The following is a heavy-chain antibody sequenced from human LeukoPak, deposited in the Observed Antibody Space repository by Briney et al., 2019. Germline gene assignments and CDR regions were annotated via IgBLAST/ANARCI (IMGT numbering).Heavy chain of an antibody. V-gene: IGHV4-59*06. D-gene: IGHD3-10*01. Sequence: KSSETLSLTCTVYGGSFSNYCWTWIRQPPGKGLEWIGNIFYTGSTYYNSSLKSRVTIFLDTSKTQFSLKLSSVTAADTAVYYCARDIGSGSYLYFWGQGTLVTVSS. CDR1: GGSFSNYC. CDR2: IFYTGST. J-gene: IGHJ4*02. CDR3: ARDIGSGSYLYF.